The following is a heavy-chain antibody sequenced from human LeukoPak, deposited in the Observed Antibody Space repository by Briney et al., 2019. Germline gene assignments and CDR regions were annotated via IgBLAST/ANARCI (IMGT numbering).Heavy chain of an antibody. CDR2: IYTSGST. V-gene: IGHV4-61*02. CDR3: ARGTPHAPAYYYYMDV. Sequence: PSETLSLTCTVSGGSISSRSYSWRWIRQPAGKGLEWIGRIYTSGSTNYNPSLKSRVTMSVDTSKNQFSLKLSSVTAADTAVYYCARGTPHAPAYYYYMDVWGKGTTVTVSS. CDR1: GGSISSRSYS. J-gene: IGHJ6*03. D-gene: IGHD2-15*01.